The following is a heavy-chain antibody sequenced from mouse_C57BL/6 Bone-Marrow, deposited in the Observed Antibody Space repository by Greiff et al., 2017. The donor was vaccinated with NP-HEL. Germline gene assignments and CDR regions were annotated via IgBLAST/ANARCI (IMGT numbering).Heavy chain of an antibody. D-gene: IGHD2-3*01. CDR2: IDPETGGT. Sequence: VQLQQSGAELVRPGASVTLSCKASGYTFTDYEMHWVKQTPVHGLEWIGAIDPETGGTAYNQKFKGKAILTADKSSSTAYMELRSLTSEDSAVYYCLKKGGYYRGFDYWGQGTTLTVSS. V-gene: IGHV1-15*01. CDR3: LKKGGYYRGFDY. J-gene: IGHJ2*01. CDR1: GYTFTDYE.